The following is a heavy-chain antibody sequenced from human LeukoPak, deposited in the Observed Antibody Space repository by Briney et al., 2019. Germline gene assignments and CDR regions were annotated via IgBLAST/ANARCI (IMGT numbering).Heavy chain of an antibody. J-gene: IGHJ5*02. V-gene: IGHV1-2*02. CDR2: INPNIGGT. D-gene: IGHD4/OR15-4a*01. Sequence: ASVKVSCKASGYTFTGYYMHWVRQAPGQGLEWMGWINPNIGGTNYAQKFQGRVTMTRDTSISTAYMDLSSLTSDDTAVYYCARSNYGGQGAGDNWFDPWGQGTLVTASS. CDR1: GYTFTGYY. CDR3: ARSNYGGQGAGDNWFDP.